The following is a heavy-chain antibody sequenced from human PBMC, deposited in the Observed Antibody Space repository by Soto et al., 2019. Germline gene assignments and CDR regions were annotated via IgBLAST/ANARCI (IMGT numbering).Heavy chain of an antibody. Sequence: GASVKVSCKASGYTFTDQYMHWVRQAPGQGLEWMGGIIPIFGTANYAQKFQGRVTITADESTSTAYMELSSLRSEDTAVYYCARGYYYGSGSHPDYYYYGMDVWGQGTTVTVPS. CDR3: ARGYYYGSGSHPDYYYYGMDV. D-gene: IGHD3-10*01. CDR2: IIPIFGTA. CDR1: GYTFTDQY. V-gene: IGHV1-69*13. J-gene: IGHJ6*02.